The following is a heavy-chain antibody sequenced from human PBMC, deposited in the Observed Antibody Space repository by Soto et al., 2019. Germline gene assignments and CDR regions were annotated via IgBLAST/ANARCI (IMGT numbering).Heavy chain of an antibody. V-gene: IGHV3-30*18. D-gene: IGHD3-10*01. CDR3: AKDHITDAQLLWFGELSPVDAFDI. CDR2: ISYDGSNK. J-gene: IGHJ3*02. CDR1: GFTFSSYA. Sequence: GGSLRLSCAASGFTFSSYAMSWVRQAPGKGLEWVAVISYDGSNKYYADSVKGRFTISRDNSKNTLYLQMNSLRAEDTAVYYCAKDHITDAQLLWFGELSPVDAFDIWGQGTMVTVSS.